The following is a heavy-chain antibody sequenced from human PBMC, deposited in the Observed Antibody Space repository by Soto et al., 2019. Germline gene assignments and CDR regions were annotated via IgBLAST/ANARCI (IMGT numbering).Heavy chain of an antibody. D-gene: IGHD3-16*01. V-gene: IGHV3-23*01. CDR3: AKRSFQMTLPFDY. J-gene: IGHJ4*02. Sequence: EVQVLESGGGLDQLGGPLRLSCVASGFTFINYAMSWVRQAPGKGLEWFSFFRGSGGSTDYEDPLKARFTHSRDNSKSPLYRQLNSLGAENPAMYYCAKRSFQMTLPFDYWGQGTLVTVSS. CDR2: FRGSGGST. CDR1: GFTFINYA.